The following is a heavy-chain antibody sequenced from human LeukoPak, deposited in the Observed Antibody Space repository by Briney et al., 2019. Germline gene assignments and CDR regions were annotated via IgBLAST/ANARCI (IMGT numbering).Heavy chain of an antibody. J-gene: IGHJ5*02. V-gene: IGHV1-8*02. Sequence: GASVKVSCKTSGYTFTSYGISWVRQATGQGLEWMGWMSPNSGNTGYAQKFQGRVTMTRDMSTSTVYMELSSLRSEDTAVYYCARGGDIVGGYDLESDWFDPWGQGTLVTVSS. CDR3: ARGGDIVGGYDLESDWFDP. CDR2: MSPNSGNT. D-gene: IGHD5-12*01. CDR1: GYTFTSYG.